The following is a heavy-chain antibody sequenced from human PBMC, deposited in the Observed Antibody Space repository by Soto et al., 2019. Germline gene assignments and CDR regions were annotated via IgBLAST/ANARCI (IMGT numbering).Heavy chain of an antibody. D-gene: IGHD2-2*01. V-gene: IGHV1-3*01. Sequence: QVQLVQFGAEVKKPGASVKVSCKASGYTFTSYAMHWVRQAPGQRLEWMGWINAGNGNTKYSQKFQGRVTITRDTSASTAYMELSSLRSEDTAVYYCARDSILVYYSSTSCYGADYYYYGMDVWGQGTTVTVSS. CDR3: ARDSILVYYSSTSCYGADYYYYGMDV. CDR2: INAGNGNT. J-gene: IGHJ6*02. CDR1: GYTFTSYA.